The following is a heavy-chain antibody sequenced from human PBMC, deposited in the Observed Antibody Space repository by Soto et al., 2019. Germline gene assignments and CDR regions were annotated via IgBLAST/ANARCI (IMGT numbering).Heavy chain of an antibody. V-gene: IGHV1-18*01. CDR3: ARDPPPPDY. CDR1: GYTFASYA. CDR2: ISAYNGNT. J-gene: IGHJ4*02. Sequence: QVQLVQSGAEVKKPGASVKVSRKASGYTFASYAISWMRQAPGQGLEWMGWISAYNGNTNDAQKLQGRVPMTTDTPTSTAYMELRSLRSADTAVYYCARDPPPPDYWGQGTLVTVSS.